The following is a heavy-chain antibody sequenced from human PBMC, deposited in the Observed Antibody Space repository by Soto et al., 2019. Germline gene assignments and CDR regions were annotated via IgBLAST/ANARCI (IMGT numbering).Heavy chain of an antibody. CDR3: AKGGIAARPFYYYGMDV. CDR2: ISGSGGST. V-gene: IGHV3-23*01. D-gene: IGHD6-6*01. CDR1: GFTFSSYA. Sequence: LRLSCAASGFTFSSYAMSWVRQAPGKGLEWVSAISGSGGSTYYADSVKGRFTISRDNSKNTLYLQMNSLRAEDTAVYYCAKGGIAARPFYYYGMDVRGQGTTVTVSS. J-gene: IGHJ6*02.